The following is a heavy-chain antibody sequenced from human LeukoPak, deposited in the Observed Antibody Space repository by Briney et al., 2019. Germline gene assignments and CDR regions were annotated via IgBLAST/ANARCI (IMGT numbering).Heavy chain of an antibody. D-gene: IGHD6-19*01. CDR2: IRAYNSKT. J-gene: IGHJ6*04. CDR3: ARGGSSVWYDYYYYGMDV. V-gene: IGHV1-18*01. Sequence: ASVKLSCTASGYTFTSYGISWVRQAPGHGLEWLGWIRAYNSKTNYAQNLKGRVTMTTDTSTTTAYMELRSLRSDDTAVYYCARGGSSVWYDYYYYGMDVWGKGTTVTVSS. CDR1: GYTFTSYG.